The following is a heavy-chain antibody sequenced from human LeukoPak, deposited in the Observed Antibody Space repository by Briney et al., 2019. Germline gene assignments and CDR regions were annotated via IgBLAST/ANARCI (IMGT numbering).Heavy chain of an antibody. V-gene: IGHV4-38-2*02. Sequence: SETLSLTCTVSRYSISSGFYWGWIRQPPGKGLEWIGSIYSTGSTFYNPSLKSRVTISIDTSKNQVSLRLSSVTAADTAVYYCARGDSGWYLGLGFDYWGQGTLVTVSS. J-gene: IGHJ4*02. D-gene: IGHD6-19*01. CDR1: RYSISSGFY. CDR3: ARGDSGWYLGLGFDY. CDR2: IYSTGST.